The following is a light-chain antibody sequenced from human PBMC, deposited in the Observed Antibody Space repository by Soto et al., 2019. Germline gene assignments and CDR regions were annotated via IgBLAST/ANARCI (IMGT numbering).Light chain of an antibody. Sequence: EIVLTQSPGTLSLSPGERATLSCRASQSVSSSYLAWYQQKPGQAPRLLIYGTSGRATGIPDRFSGSGYGTDFTLTISRLKPEDFAVYYCQHYGGSPLVTFGQGTRLEIK. CDR2: GTS. J-gene: IGKJ5*01. CDR1: QSVSSSY. CDR3: QHYGGSPLVT. V-gene: IGKV3-20*01.